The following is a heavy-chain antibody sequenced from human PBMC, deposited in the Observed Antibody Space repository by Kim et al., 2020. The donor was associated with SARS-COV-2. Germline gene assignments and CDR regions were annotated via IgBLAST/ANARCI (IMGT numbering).Heavy chain of an antibody. CDR2: IGRSGEYT. V-gene: IGHV3-23*01. CDR3: VKELVSRSSLSFDS. J-gene: IGHJ4*02. CDR1: GFKFDTYA. D-gene: IGHD6-13*01. Sequence: GGSLRLSCAASGFKFDTYAMAWVRQASGKGLEWVAAIGRSGEYTYYADSVKGRFVISRDNSRNALNLQANNLRAEDTARYYCVKELVSRSSLSFDSWGQGTLVTVSS.